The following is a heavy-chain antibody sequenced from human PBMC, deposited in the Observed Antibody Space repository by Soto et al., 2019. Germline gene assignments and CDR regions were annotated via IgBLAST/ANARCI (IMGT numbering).Heavy chain of an antibody. J-gene: IGHJ6*03. CDR3: ARDRGASPIKYCSGGSCYRGYMDV. CDR2: ISSSGSTI. V-gene: IGHV3-11*01. Sequence: GGSLRLSCAASGFTFSDYYMSWIRQAPGKGLEWVSYISSSGSTIYYADSVKGRFTISRDNAKNSLYLQMNSLRAEDTAVYYCARDRGASPIKYCSGGSCYRGYMDVWGKGTTVTVSS. CDR1: GFTFSDYY. D-gene: IGHD2-15*01.